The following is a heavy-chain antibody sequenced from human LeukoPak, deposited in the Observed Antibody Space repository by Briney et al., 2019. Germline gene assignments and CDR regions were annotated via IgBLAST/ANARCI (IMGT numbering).Heavy chain of an antibody. CDR2: INHSGST. J-gene: IGHJ5*02. CDR3: ARDSARYSSRRSWFDP. Sequence: SETLSLTCAVYGGSFSGYYWSWIRQPPGKGLEWIGEINHSGSTNYNPSLKSRVTISVDTSENQFSLKLSSVTAADTAVYYCARDSARYSSRRSWFDPWGQGTLVTVSS. V-gene: IGHV4-34*01. CDR1: GGSFSGYY. D-gene: IGHD6-13*01.